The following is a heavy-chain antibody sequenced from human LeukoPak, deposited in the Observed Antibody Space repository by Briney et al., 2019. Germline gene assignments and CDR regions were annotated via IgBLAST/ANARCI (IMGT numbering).Heavy chain of an antibody. Sequence: GGSLRLSCAASGFTLSSYAMSCVRQGPGKGLEWVSIISGSGCSTHRGDSVKGRFIISRDNYKITLYLQMNSQKGDDTAVYYCASSTQSDYYGSHRAFHIWGQGTLVTISS. CDR3: ASSTQSDYYGSHRAFHI. J-gene: IGHJ3*02. V-gene: IGHV3-23*01. D-gene: IGHD3-22*01. CDR1: GFTLSSYA. CDR2: ISGSGCST.